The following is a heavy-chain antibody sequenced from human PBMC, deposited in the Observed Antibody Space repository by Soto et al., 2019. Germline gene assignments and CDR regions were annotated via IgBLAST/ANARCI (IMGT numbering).Heavy chain of an antibody. CDR2: INHSGST. Sequence: SETLSLTYAVYGGSFSGYYWSWIRQPPGKGLEWIGEINHSGSTNYNPSLKSRVTISVDTSKNQFSLKLSSVTAADTAVYYCARVRYSSGYTVFDYWGQGTLVTVSS. J-gene: IGHJ4*02. D-gene: IGHD3-22*01. CDR1: GGSFSGYY. CDR3: ARVRYSSGYTVFDY. V-gene: IGHV4-34*01.